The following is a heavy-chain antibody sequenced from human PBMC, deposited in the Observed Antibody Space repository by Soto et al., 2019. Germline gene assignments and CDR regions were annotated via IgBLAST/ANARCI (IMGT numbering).Heavy chain of an antibody. Sequence: PGGSLRLSCAASGFTFSSYAMSWVRQAPGKGLEWVSAISGSGGSTYYADSVKGRFTISRDNSKNTPYLQMNSLRAEDTAVYYCAKRFSAVAGPNNWFDPWGQGTLVTVSS. CDR2: ISGSGGST. CDR3: AKRFSAVAGPNNWFDP. V-gene: IGHV3-23*01. CDR1: GFTFSSYA. D-gene: IGHD6-19*01. J-gene: IGHJ5*02.